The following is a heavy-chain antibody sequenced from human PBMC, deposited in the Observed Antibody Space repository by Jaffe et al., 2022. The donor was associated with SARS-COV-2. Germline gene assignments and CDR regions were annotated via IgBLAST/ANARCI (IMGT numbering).Heavy chain of an antibody. J-gene: IGHJ4*02. V-gene: IGHV3-43*01. CDR1: GFNFDDYT. D-gene: IGHD3-10*01. Sequence: EVQLVESGGVVVQPGGSLRLSCVGSGFNFDDYTMHWVRQAPGKGLEWVSLISGDGDSVYYADSVKGRFGISRDNKKNSLYLQMNSLTFEDAALYYCVKDAVRRIVSTASLDQWGQGTLVTVSS. CDR2: ISGDGDSV. CDR3: VKDAVRRIVSTASLDQ.